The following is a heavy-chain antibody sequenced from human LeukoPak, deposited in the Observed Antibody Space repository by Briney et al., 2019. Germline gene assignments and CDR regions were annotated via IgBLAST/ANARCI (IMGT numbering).Heavy chain of an antibody. J-gene: IGHJ6*03. CDR3: ASGPIAGSGSGYYMDV. D-gene: IGHD3-10*01. CDR2: IIPIFGTA. Sequence: SVKVSCKASGGTFSSYAISWVRQAPGQGLEWMGGIIPIFGTANYAQKFQGRVTITTDESTSTAYMELSSLRSEDTAVYYCASGPIAGSGSGYYMDVWGKGTTVTVSS. CDR1: GGTFSSYA. V-gene: IGHV1-69*05.